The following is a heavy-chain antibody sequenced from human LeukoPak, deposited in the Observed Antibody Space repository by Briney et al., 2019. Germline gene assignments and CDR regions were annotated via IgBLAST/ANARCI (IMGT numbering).Heavy chain of an antibody. V-gene: IGHV3-33*06. CDR1: VFTLSSCV. CDR3: EKDRDGYNPGYFDY. J-gene: IGHJ4*02. Sequence: PGRSLRLSRAASVFTLSSCVMHWVRQAPGKGREWVAVIWYDGSNRYYAVSVKGRFTISRDNSKNTLYLQMNSLRAEDTAVYYCEKDRDGYNPGYFDYWDQGTLVTVSS. CDR2: IWYDGSNR. D-gene: IGHD5-24*01.